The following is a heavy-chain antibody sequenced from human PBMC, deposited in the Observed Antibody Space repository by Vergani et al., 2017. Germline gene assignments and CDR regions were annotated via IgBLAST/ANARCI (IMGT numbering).Heavy chain of an antibody. V-gene: IGHV3-23*04. J-gene: IGHJ3*01. CDR2: INNNGGST. Sequence: ELQLVESGGGLVQPGGSLRLSCAASGFPFNIYAMTWVRQAPGKGLEWVSGINNNGGSTYSADSVKGRFTLSRDNSKNTLYLQMTDLRAEDTATYFCAKVGGSTSCPYGGGAFDVWGQGTMVTVSS. CDR1: GFPFNIYA. D-gene: IGHD2-2*01. CDR3: AKVGGSTSCPYGGGAFDV.